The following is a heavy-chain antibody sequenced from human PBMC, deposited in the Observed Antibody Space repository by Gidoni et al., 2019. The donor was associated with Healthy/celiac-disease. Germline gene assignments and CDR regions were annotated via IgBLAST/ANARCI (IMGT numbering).Heavy chain of an antibody. CDR2: IYYSGST. D-gene: IGHD3-22*01. CDR3: ARGGSGYPFDY. J-gene: IGHJ4*02. CDR1: GGALSSSSYY. V-gene: IGHV4-39*07. Sequence: QLQLQESGPGLVQPSDTLSLTCTVSGGALSSSSYYWGWIRQPPGKGLEWSRSIYYSGSTYYNPSFKSRVTISVDTSKIQFSLKLSSVTAADTAVYYCARGGSGYPFDYWGQGTLVTVSS.